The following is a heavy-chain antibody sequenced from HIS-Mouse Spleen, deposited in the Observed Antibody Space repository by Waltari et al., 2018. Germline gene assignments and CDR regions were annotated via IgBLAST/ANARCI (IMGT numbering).Heavy chain of an antibody. J-gene: IGHJ3*02. V-gene: IGHV4-59*01. CDR3: ARVKYSNAFDI. CDR2: IYYSGST. D-gene: IGHD6-6*01. Sequence: QVQLQESGPGLVKPSETLSLLCTVAGCPISSYYWSWIRQPPGKGLEWIGYIYYSGSTNYNPSLKSRVTISVDTSKNQFSLKLSSVTAADTAVYYCARVKYSNAFDIWGQGTMVTVSS. CDR1: GCPISSYY.